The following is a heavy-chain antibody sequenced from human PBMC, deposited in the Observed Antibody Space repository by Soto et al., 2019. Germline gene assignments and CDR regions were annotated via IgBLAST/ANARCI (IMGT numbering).Heavy chain of an antibody. Sequence: VQLAESGGGLVKPGGSLRLSCAASGFTFNRAWMHWVRQAPGKGLEWVGLVRSKRDGETTDDGAPVKGRFTISRDDSPNTLFLQMNALKTEDTAVYYCTTGVSTAGHDGYWGQGTLVAVSS. V-gene: IGHV3-15*07. CDR2: VRSKRDGETT. CDR1: GFTFNRAW. CDR3: TTGVSTAGHDGY. J-gene: IGHJ4*02. D-gene: IGHD6-13*01.